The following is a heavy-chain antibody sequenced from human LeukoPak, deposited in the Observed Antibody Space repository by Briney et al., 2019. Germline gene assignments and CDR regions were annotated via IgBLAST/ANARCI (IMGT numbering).Heavy chain of an antibody. CDR2: INPKSGGT. V-gene: IGHV1-2*02. Sequence: ASVKVSCKASGYTFSGYYMHWVRQAPGQGLEWMGWINPKSGGTNEAQKFHDRVTMTRDTSIRTAYMEVSRLRSDDTAVYYCARSPDILTGENFDYWGQGTLVTVSP. D-gene: IGHD3-9*01. J-gene: IGHJ4*02. CDR1: GYTFSGYY. CDR3: ARSPDILTGENFDY.